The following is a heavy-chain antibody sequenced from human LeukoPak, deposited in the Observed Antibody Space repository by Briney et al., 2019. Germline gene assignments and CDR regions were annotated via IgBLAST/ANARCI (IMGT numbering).Heavy chain of an antibody. CDR3: ARGERFYDRSGYDY. J-gene: IGHJ4*02. CDR2: IYYSVST. V-gene: IGHV4-30-4*07. Sequence: SQTLSLTCAVPGGSINNGGHSWSWIRQPPGKGLEWIGYIYYSVSTYYNPSLKSRLTTSIDTSKNQFSLKLSSVTAADTAVYYCARGERFYDRSGYDYWGQGILVTVSS. CDR1: GGSINNGGHS. D-gene: IGHD3-22*01.